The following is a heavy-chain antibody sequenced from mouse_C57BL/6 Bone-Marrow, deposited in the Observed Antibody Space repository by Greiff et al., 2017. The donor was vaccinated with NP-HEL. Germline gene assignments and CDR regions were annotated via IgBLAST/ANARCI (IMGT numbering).Heavy chain of an antibody. CDR1: GYAFSSSW. D-gene: IGHD1-1*01. CDR2: IYPGDGDT. V-gene: IGHV1-82*01. Sequence: QVQLQQSGPELVKPGASVKISCKASGYAFSSSWMNWVKQRPGKGLEWIGRIYPGDGDTNYNGKFKGKATLTADKSSSTAYMQLSSLTSEDSAVYFCAKGYYGSSYSYWGQGTTLTVSS. J-gene: IGHJ2*01. CDR3: AKGYYGSSYSY.